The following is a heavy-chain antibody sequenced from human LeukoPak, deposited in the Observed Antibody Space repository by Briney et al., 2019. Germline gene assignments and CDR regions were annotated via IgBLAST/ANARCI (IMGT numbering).Heavy chain of an antibody. CDR1: GFTSDDYA. J-gene: IGHJ1*01. CDR2: ISWNSGSI. D-gene: IGHD6-13*01. Sequence: GGSLRLSCAASGFTSDDYAMHWVRQAPGKGLEWVSGISWNSGSIGYADSVKGRFTISRDNAKNSLYLQMNSLRAEDTALYYCAKDLAAAGPEYFQHWGQGTLVTVSS. CDR3: AKDLAAAGPEYFQH. V-gene: IGHV3-9*02.